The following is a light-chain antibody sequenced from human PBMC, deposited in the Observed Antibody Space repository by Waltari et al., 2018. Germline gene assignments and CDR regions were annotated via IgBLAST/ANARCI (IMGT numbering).Light chain of an antibody. V-gene: IGKV3-20*01. Sequence: ENVLTQSPSTLSLSPGASVTLSCRASHSVSSRYLAWYQQKPGQAPRLLIYGAMNRATGIPDRFSGSGLATDFTFTISRLEPEDSAVYYCQQYGSTPWTFGQGTKVEIK. CDR2: GAM. CDR3: QQYGSTPWT. CDR1: HSVSSRY. J-gene: IGKJ1*01.